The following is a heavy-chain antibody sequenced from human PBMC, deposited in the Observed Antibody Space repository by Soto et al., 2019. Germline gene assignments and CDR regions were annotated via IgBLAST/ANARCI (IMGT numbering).Heavy chain of an antibody. D-gene: IGHD3-9*01. J-gene: IGHJ3*02. Sequence: ASVKVSCKASGHTFTGYYMHWVRQAPGQGLEWMGIINPSGGSTSYAQKFQGRVTMTRDTSTSTVYMELSSLRSEDTAVYYCARDGYYDILTGLGAFDIWGQGTMVTVSS. CDR1: GHTFTGYY. V-gene: IGHV1-46*01. CDR2: INPSGGST. CDR3: ARDGYYDILTGLGAFDI.